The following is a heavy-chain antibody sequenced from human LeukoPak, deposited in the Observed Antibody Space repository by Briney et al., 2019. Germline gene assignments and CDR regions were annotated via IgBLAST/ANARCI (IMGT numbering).Heavy chain of an antibody. CDR3: AKDPYYYDSSGYYYGQDTKDYYFDY. J-gene: IGHJ4*02. CDR1: GFTFSSYA. D-gene: IGHD3-22*01. CDR2: ISGSGGST. Sequence: GGSLRLSCAASGFTFSSYAMSWVRQAPGKGLEWASAISGSGGSTYYADSVKGRFTISRDNSKNTLYLQMNSLRAEDTAVYYCAKDPYYYDSSGYYYGQDTKDYYFDYWGQGTLVTVSS. V-gene: IGHV3-23*01.